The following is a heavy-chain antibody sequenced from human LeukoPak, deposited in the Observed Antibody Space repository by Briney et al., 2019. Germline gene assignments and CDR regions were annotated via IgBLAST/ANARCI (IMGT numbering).Heavy chain of an antibody. V-gene: IGHV3-53*04. J-gene: IGHJ4*02. CDR2: IFSGGNT. Sequence: GGSLRLSCAASGFTVSSNYMSWVRQAPGKGLEWVSLIFSGGNTYYSDYVKGRFTISRHNSGNTVHLQMNSLSVEDTAVYYCARVGPGYTYVYGAPYYFDSWGQGTLVTVSS. CDR1: GFTVSSNY. CDR3: ARVGPGYTYVYGAPYYFDS. D-gene: IGHD5-18*01.